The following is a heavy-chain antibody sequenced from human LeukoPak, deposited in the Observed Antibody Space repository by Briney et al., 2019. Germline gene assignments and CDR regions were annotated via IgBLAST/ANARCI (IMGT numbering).Heavy chain of an antibody. CDR3: TGETINSGSYSVALDY. D-gene: IGHD1-26*01. CDR2: ISPDSGDT. CDR1: GYTFTNYY. V-gene: IGHV1-2*02. J-gene: IGHJ4*02. Sequence: ASVKVSCKASGYTFTNYYMYWVRQAPGQGLEWMGWISPDSGDTNYAQKFQGRVTMTRDTSISTAYMELSSLTSDDTAVYYCTGETINSGSYSVALDYWGQGTLVTVSS.